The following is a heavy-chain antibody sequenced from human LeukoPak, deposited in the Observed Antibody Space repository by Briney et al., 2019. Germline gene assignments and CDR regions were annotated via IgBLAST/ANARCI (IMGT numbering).Heavy chain of an antibody. D-gene: IGHD2-15*01. CDR1: GFTFSSYG. V-gene: IGHV3-23*01. Sequence: GTLRLSCAASGFTFSSYGMSWVRQAPGKGLEWVSAIGGSDDGTYYADSVKGRFTISRDNSRNTLYLQMNTLRAEDTAVYLCAKSPVSSCRGSFCYPFDYWGQGNLVTVPS. CDR3: AKSPVSSCRGSFCYPFDY. J-gene: IGHJ4*02. CDR2: IGGSDDGT.